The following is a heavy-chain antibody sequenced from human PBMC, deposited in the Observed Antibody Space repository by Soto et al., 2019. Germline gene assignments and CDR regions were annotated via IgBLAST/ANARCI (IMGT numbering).Heavy chain of an antibody. J-gene: IGHJ3*02. CDR2: ISTSGVTT. CDR3: AKDFGAEAFDI. D-gene: IGHD3-10*01. CDR1: GFTFSSHA. V-gene: IGHV3-23*01. Sequence: EVQLLESGGGLVQPGGSLRVSCAASGFTFSSHAMNWVRQAPGKGLEWVSTISTSGVTTYHADSVKGRFTISRDNSKSTLYLQMNSLRAEDTAVYYCAKDFGAEAFDIWGQGTLVTVSS.